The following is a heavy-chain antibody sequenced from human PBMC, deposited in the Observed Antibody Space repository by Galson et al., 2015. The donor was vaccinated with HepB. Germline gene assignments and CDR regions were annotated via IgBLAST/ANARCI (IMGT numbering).Heavy chain of an antibody. CDR2: ISPKYGGT. CDR3: TRGVARYLVDS. CDR1: GYSLSDHN. V-gene: IGHV1-2*02. D-gene: IGHD1-26*01. Sequence: SVKVSCKASGYSLSDHNIHWVRQAPGQGLEWMGWISPKYGGTKNAQKFQGRVTMTRDTSISTAYMELSSLGTDDTAVYYCTRGVARYLVDSWGRRTLVTVSS. J-gene: IGHJ4*02.